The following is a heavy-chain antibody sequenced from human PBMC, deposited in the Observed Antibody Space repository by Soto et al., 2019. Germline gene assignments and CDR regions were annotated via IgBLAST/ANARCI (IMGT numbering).Heavy chain of an antibody. V-gene: IGHV1-18*04. J-gene: IGHJ6*02. CDR2: ISAYNGNT. Sequence: ASVKVSCKASGYTFTSYGISWVRHAPRQGLEWMGWISAYNGNTNYAQKLQGRVTMTTDTSTSTAYMELSSLRSDDTAVYYCAGDPIAAAGTFWGDSSTYGIYVLAQGTTVPVSS. CDR1: GYTFTSYG. CDR3: AGDPIAAAGTFWGDSSTYGIYV. D-gene: IGHD6-13*01.